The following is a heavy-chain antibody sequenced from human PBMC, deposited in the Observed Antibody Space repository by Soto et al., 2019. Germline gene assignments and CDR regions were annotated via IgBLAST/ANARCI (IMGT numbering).Heavy chain of an antibody. CDR1: GFSFNSVN. J-gene: IGHJ4*02. CDR2: ISASGDNI. V-gene: IGHV3-21*01. CDR3: ARDLGLLNSMFYY. Sequence: LRLSCLASGFSFNSVNMNWIRRAPGRGLEWVASISASGDNIYYGDSMQGRFTISRDNSKRSVFLDLNSLRVEDTAVYYCARDLGLLNSMFYYWGQGPRVTVSS. D-gene: IGHD4-4*01.